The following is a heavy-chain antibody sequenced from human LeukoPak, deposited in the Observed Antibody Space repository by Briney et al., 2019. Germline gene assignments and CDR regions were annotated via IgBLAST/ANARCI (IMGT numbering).Heavy chain of an antibody. CDR1: AFTFSSYG. V-gene: IGHV3-23*01. Sequence: GGSLRLSCAASAFTFSSYGMSWVRQAPGKGLEWVSAISGDGRDIFYADAVKGRFTISRDNSKNTLYLQMNSLRAEDTAVYYCAKDPREFWYYDFWSGEYYFDYWGQGTLVTVSS. J-gene: IGHJ4*02. D-gene: IGHD3-3*01. CDR2: ISGDGRDI. CDR3: AKDPREFWYYDFWSGEYYFDY.